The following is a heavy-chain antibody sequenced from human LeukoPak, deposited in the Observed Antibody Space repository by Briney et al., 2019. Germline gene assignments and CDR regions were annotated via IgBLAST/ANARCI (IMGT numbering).Heavy chain of an antibody. J-gene: IGHJ4*02. Sequence: IIPILGLANYAQKFQGRVTVTADKSTSTAYMELSSLRSEDTAVYYCGTLDYGSGSHPFDYWGQGTLVTVSS. CDR2: IIPILGLA. V-gene: IGHV1-69*02. CDR3: GTLDYGSGSHPFDY. D-gene: IGHD3-10*01.